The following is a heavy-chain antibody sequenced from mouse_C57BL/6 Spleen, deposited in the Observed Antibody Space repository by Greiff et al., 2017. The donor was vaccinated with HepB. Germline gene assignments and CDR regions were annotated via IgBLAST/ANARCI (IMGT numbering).Heavy chain of an antibody. D-gene: IGHD1-1*01. CDR3: ARGYGSSPFWMDY. V-gene: IGHV1-64*01. CDR1: GYTFTSYW. CDR2: IHPNSGST. J-gene: IGHJ4*01. Sequence: QVQLQQPGAELVKPGASVKLSCKASGYTFTSYWMHWVKQRPGQGLEWIGMIHPNSGSTNYNEKFESKATLTVDKSSSTAYMQLSSLTSEDSAVYYCARGYGSSPFWMDYWGQGTSVTVSS.